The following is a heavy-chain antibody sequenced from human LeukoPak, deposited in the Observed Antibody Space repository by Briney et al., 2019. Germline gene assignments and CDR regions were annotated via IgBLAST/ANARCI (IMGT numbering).Heavy chain of an antibody. J-gene: IGHJ4*02. CDR2: INYDGSKK. Sequence: GWSLRLSCAASGFTLSNYWMSWVRQAPGKGREWVANINYDGSKKYYVDSVKGRFTISRDNSKNSLYLQMNSLRAEDTAVYYCARDLGGGFLEWSNFDYWGQGTLVTVSS. CDR3: ARDLGGGFLEWSNFDY. CDR1: GFTLSNYW. D-gene: IGHD3-3*01. V-gene: IGHV3-7*01.